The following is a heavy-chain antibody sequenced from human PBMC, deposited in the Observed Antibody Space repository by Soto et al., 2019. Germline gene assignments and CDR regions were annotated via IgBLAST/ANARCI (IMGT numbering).Heavy chain of an antibody. CDR3: AREEGYGSGSYYPPFDS. J-gene: IGHJ4*02. CDR1: GFTFSSYA. CDR2: ISYDGSNK. D-gene: IGHD3-10*01. Sequence: QVQLVESGGGVVQPGRSLRLSCAASGFTFSSYAMHWVRQAPGKGLEWVAVISYDGSNKYYADSVKGRFTISRDNSKNTLYLQMNSLRAEDTAVYYCAREEGYGSGSYYPPFDSLGQGTLVTVSS. V-gene: IGHV3-30-3*01.